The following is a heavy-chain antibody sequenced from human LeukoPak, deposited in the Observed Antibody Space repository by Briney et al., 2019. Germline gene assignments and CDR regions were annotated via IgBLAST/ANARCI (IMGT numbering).Heavy chain of an antibody. V-gene: IGHV5-51*01. CDR3: ARQSGYSSGWYVVDYFDY. CDR1: GYSFTSYW. CDR2: IYPGDFDT. Sequence: GESLKISCKGSGYSFTSYWIGWVRQMPGKGLEWMGIIYPGDFDTRYSPSFQGQVTISADKSISTAYLQWSSLKASDTAMYYCARQSGYSSGWYVVDYFDYWGQGTLVTVSS. D-gene: IGHD6-19*01. J-gene: IGHJ4*02.